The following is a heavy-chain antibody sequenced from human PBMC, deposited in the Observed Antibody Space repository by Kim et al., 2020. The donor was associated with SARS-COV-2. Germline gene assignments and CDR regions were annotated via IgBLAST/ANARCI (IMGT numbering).Heavy chain of an antibody. Sequence: ASVKVSCKASGYTFTSYDINWVRQATGQGLEWMGWMNPNSGNTGYAQKFQGRVTMTRNTSISTAYMELSSLRSEDTAVYYCARGFPPGLRYFDWLSRNYYYYYGMDVWGQGTTVTVSS. CDR2: MNPNSGNT. CDR3: ARGFPPGLRYFDWLSRNYYYYYGMDV. D-gene: IGHD3-9*01. CDR1: GYTFTSYD. V-gene: IGHV1-8*01. J-gene: IGHJ6*02.